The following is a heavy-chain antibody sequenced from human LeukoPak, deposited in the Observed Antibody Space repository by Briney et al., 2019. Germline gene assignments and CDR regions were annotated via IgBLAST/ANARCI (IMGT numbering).Heavy chain of an antibody. CDR2: IYYSGSI. V-gene: IGHV4-59*08. CDR1: GGSISSYY. CDR3: VSPRGFSYGYFDY. Sequence: SETLSLTCSVSGGSISSYYWSWIRQPPGKGLEWIGYIYYSGSINYNPSLRSRVTISADTSKNQFSLTLGSVSATDTAVYYCVSPRGFSYGYFDYWGQGTLVTVSS. D-gene: IGHD5-18*01. J-gene: IGHJ4*02.